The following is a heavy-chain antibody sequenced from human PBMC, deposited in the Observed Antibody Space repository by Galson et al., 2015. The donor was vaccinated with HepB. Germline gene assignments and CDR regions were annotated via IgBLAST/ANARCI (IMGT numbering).Heavy chain of an antibody. J-gene: IGHJ5*02. CDR1: GYTFTSYD. CDR3: ARAPERTMVRGVIPRYNWFDP. CDR2: MNPNSGNT. D-gene: IGHD3-10*01. Sequence: SVKVSCKASGYTFTSYDINWVRQATGQGLEWMGWMNPNSGNTGYAQKFQGRVTMTRNTSISTAYMELSSLRSEDTAVYYCARAPERTMVRGVIPRYNWFDPWGQGTLVTVSS. V-gene: IGHV1-8*01.